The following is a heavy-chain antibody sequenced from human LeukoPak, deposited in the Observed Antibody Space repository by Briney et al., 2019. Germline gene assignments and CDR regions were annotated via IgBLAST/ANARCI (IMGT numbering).Heavy chain of an antibody. D-gene: IGHD6-13*01. V-gene: IGHV4-59*01. J-gene: IGHJ4*02. CDR1: GGSISSYY. Sequence: KPSETLSLTCTVSGGSISSYYWSWIRQPPGKGLEWLGYIYYSGRTNYNPSLKSRVSISVNTSKNQFSLKLSSVTAADTAVYYCARDGGIAAAGMVDYWGQGALVTVSS. CDR2: IYYSGRT. CDR3: ARDGGIAAAGMVDY.